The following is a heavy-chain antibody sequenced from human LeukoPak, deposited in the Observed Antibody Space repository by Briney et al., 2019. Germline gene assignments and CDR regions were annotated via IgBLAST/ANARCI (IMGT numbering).Heavy chain of an antibody. CDR3: ARVRRVTGRSYYFDY. CDR1: GYTFTGYY. V-gene: IGHV1-2*02. Sequence: ASVKVSCKASGYTFTGYYMHWVRQAPGQGLEWMGWINPNSGGTNYAQKFQGRVTMTRDTSISTAYMELSRLRSDDTAVYHCARVRRVTGRSYYFDYWGQGTLVTVSS. J-gene: IGHJ4*02. D-gene: IGHD1-20*01. CDR2: INPNSGGT.